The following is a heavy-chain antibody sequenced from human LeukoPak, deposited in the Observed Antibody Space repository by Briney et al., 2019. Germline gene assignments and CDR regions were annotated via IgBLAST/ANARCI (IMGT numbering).Heavy chain of an antibody. CDR2: ISYDGGDK. V-gene: IGHV3-30*18. CDR1: GFSFNNYV. D-gene: IGHD3-16*01. CDR3: VKEGVEYSYSYGDY. Sequence: PGKSLRLSCAASGFSFNNYVMYWVRQAPGKGLEWVALISYDGGDKYYAESMKGRITISRDNAENTLYLQMNNLRPDDTAFYFCVKEGVEYSYSYGDYWGQGTLVTVSS. J-gene: IGHJ4*02.